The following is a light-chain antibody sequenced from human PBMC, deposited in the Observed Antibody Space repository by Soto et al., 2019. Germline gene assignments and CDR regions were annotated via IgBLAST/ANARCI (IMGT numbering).Light chain of an antibody. CDR3: QQTYNIPRT. CDR1: QNINSQ. CDR2: GAS. Sequence: DIQMTQSPSSVSASVGDRVTITCRASQNINSQLNWYQQKPGRAPQLLIYGASTLQSGVPSRFSGRESGTDFTLTISSLQHEDFASYYCQQTYNIPRTFGQGTKVDIK. J-gene: IGKJ1*01. V-gene: IGKV1-39*01.